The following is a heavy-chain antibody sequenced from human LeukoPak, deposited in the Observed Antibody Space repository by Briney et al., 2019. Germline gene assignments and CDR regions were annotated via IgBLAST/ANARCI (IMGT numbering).Heavy chain of an antibody. CDR2: INPSGGST. CDR1: GYTFTSYY. J-gene: IGHJ5*02. Sequence: ASVKVSCKASGYTFTSYYMHWVRQAPGQGLEWMGIINPSGGSTSYAQKFQGRVTMTRDTSTSTVYMELSSLRSEDTAVYYCASTSGSYGVWHWFDHWGQGTLVTVSS. CDR3: ASTSGSYGVWHWFDH. V-gene: IGHV1-46*01. D-gene: IGHD1-26*01.